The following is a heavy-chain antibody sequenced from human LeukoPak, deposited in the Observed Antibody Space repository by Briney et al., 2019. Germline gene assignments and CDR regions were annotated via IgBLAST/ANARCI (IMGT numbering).Heavy chain of an antibody. J-gene: IGHJ5*02. CDR3: ARVELVKGVDP. D-gene: IGHD2-2*01. CDR1: GYTFTGYY. CDR2: INPSGGST. Sequence: SVKVXXKASGYTFTGYYMHWVRQAPGQGLEWMGIINPSGGSTSYAQKFQGRVTMTRDMSTSTVYMELSSLRYEDTAVYYCARVELVKGVDPWGQGTLVTVSS. V-gene: IGHV1-46*01.